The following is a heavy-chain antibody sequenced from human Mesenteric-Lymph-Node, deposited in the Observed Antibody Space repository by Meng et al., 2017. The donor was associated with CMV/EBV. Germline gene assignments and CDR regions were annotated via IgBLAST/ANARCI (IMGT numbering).Heavy chain of an antibody. V-gene: IGHV3-30*02. CDR2: IRYDGSHK. D-gene: IGHD2-8*01. CDR3: AKDSPILMQYTNYLDY. CDR1: GFTFSSYA. J-gene: IGHJ4*02. Sequence: GESLKISCAASGFTFSSYAMHWVRQAPGKGMEWVAFIRYDGSHKFYADSVKGRFTISRDNSRNTLYLQMNNLRAEDTAVYYCAKDSPILMQYTNYLDYWGQGTLVTVSS.